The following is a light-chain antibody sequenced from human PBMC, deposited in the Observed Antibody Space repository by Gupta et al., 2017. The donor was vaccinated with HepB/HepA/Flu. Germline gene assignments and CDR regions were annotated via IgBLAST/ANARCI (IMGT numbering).Light chain of an antibody. CDR3: SAYTSSISVV. J-gene: IGLJ2*01. CDR1: SSDVGGYNY. V-gene: IGLV2-14*03. CDR2: DVS. Sequence: SALTQPASVSGSPVQSITISCTGTSSDVGGYNYVSWYQHHPGKAHNLVNYDVSDRTAGVANRFSGSKSGNTASLTISGLQAEDEADYYGSAYTSSISVVFGGGTKLTVL.